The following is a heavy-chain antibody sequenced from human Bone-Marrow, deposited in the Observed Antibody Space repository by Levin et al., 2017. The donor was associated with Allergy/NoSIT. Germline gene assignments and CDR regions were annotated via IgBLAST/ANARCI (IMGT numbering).Heavy chain of an antibody. CDR1: GIIFINTW. J-gene: IGHJ4*02. D-gene: IGHD1-26*01. V-gene: IGHV3-15*01. Sequence: PGGSLRLSCATSGIIFINTWMYWVRQAPGKGPEWVGRIKSKTDGGTADYAAHVKGRFTISRDDSKKILYLQMNSLKTEDTALYYCTTYSYSYNDAYDYWGQGTLVTVSS. CDR2: IKSKTDGGTA. CDR3: TTYSYSYNDAYDY.